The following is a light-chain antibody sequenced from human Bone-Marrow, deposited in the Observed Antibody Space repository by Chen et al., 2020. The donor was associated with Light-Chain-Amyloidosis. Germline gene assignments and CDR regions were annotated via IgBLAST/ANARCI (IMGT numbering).Light chain of an antibody. V-gene: IGLV3-21*02. CDR1: NIGSTS. CDR2: DDS. J-gene: IGLJ3*02. Sequence: SYVLTQPSSVSAAPGQPATIACGGNNIGSTSVHWYQQTPGQASLLVVYDDSDRPSGIPERLSGSNSGNTATLTISRVEAGDEADYYCQVWDRSSDRPVFGGGTKLTVL. CDR3: QVWDRSSDRPV.